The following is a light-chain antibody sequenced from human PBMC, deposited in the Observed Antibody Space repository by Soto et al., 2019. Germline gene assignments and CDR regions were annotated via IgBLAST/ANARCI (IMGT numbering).Light chain of an antibody. CDR1: SSNIGAGYA. J-gene: IGLJ7*01. Sequence: QSVLTQPPSVSGVPGQRVTISCTGSSSNIGAGYAVHWYQQLPGTAPKLLIFGNNNRPSGVPDRFSGSMSGTSASLAITGLQAEDEADYYCQSYDSSLSGGVFGGGTQLTVL. V-gene: IGLV1-40*01. CDR2: GNN. CDR3: QSYDSSLSGGV.